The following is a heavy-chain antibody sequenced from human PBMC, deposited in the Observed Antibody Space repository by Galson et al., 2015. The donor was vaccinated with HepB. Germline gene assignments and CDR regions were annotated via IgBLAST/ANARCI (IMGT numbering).Heavy chain of an antibody. CDR3: AGPGSCSGGSCYGLDP. CDR2: IIPILDLT. V-gene: IGHV1-69*02. CDR1: GGTFSTYT. J-gene: IGHJ5*02. D-gene: IGHD2-15*01. Sequence: SVKVSCKASGGTFSTYTFSWVRQAPGQGLEWMGRIIPILDLTKYAQNFQGRVTISADKSTSTVYMEMSSLRSEDTAVYYCAGPGSCSGGSCYGLDPWGQGTLVTVSS.